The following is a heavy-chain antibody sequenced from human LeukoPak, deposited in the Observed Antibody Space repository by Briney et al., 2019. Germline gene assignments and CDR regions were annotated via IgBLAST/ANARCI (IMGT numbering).Heavy chain of an antibody. Sequence: GGSLRLSCAASGFTFSNAWMSWVRQAPGKGLEWVGRIKSKTDGGTTDYAAPVKGRITISRDDSKNTLYLQMNSLKTEDTAVYYCTTAPKRGYSGYDYIRYYGMDVWGQGTTVTVSS. D-gene: IGHD5-12*01. CDR2: IKSKTDGGTT. V-gene: IGHV3-15*01. J-gene: IGHJ6*02. CDR1: GFTFSNAW. CDR3: TTAPKRGYSGYDYIRYYGMDV.